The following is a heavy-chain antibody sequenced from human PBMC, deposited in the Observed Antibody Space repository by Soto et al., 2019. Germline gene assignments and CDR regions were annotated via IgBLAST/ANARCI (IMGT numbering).Heavy chain of an antibody. CDR1: GGSVSGSNW. J-gene: IGHJ4*02. V-gene: IGHV4-4*02. CDR2: IYHSGTT. D-gene: IGHD3-10*01. Sequence: SETLSLTCAVSGGSVSGSNWWSWVRQPPGKTLEWIGEIYHSGTTHYNPSLKSRVTISVDKSKNQFSLNLTSVTAADTAVYHCARVSRFGELRGHFDQWGQGTLVTVSS. CDR3: ARVSRFGELRGHFDQ.